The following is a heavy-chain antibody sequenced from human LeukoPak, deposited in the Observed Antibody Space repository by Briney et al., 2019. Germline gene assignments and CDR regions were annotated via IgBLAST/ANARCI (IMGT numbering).Heavy chain of an antibody. V-gene: IGHV4-59*12. D-gene: IGHD6-13*01. CDR1: GGSISSYY. J-gene: IGHJ4*02. CDR2: IYYSGST. Sequence: SETLSLTCTVSGGSISSYYWSWIRQPPGKGLEWIGYIYYSGSTNYNPSLKSRVTISVDTSKNQLSLKLSSVTAADTAVYYCARVRVSSAAADYWGQGTLVTVSS. CDR3: ARVRVSSAAADY.